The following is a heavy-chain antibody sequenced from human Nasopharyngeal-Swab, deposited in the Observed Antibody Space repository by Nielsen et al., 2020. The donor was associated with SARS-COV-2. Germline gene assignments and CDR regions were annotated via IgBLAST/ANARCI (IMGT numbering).Heavy chain of an antibody. CDR1: GYTFSGYG. CDR2: ISPYNGKT. J-gene: IGHJ6*02. D-gene: IGHD5-12*01. CDR3: ARASGDGIVATIWNYYYYGMDV. V-gene: IGHV1-18*01. Sequence: ASVKVSCKASGYTFSGYGFSWVRQAPGQGLEWMGWISPYNGKTNYAQKFQGRVTMTTDTSTSTAYMELRSLRFDDTAVYYCARASGDGIVATIWNYYYYGMDVWGQGTTVTVSS.